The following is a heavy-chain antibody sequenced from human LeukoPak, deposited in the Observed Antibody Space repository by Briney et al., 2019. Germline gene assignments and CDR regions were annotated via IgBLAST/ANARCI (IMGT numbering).Heavy chain of an antibody. CDR3: ARAAYSSSWGGFAFDI. Sequence: SDDGSTKYYADSVKGRFTISRDNSKNTLFLQMDSLRPEDTALYYCARAAYSSSWGGFAFDIWGQGTMVTVSS. J-gene: IGHJ3*02. V-gene: IGHV3-30-3*01. CDR2: SDDGSTK. D-gene: IGHD6-13*01.